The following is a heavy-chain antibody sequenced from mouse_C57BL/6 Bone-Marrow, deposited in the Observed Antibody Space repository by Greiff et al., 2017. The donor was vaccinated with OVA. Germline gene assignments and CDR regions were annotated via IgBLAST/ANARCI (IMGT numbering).Heavy chain of an antibody. CDR2: IYFGNGYT. D-gene: IGHD2-10*01. J-gene: IGHJ4*01. Sequence: EVQLQQSGAELVRPGSSVKMSCKTSGYTFTSYGINWVRQGPGRGLDGIGYIYFGNGYTEYNEKFKGKATLTSDTSSSTAYMQLSSLTSEDSAIYFCAGDLLLYAMDYWGQGTSVTVSS. CDR3: AGDLLLYAMDY. V-gene: IGHV1-58*01. CDR1: GYTFTSYG.